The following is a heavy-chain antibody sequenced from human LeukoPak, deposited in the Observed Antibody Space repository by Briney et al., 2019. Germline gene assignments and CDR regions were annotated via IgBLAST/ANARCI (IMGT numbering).Heavy chain of an antibody. CDR3: ARDSYDSSGYSDY. CDR1: GYSISSGYY. CDR2: IYHSGST. Sequence: SETLSLTCTVSGYSISSGYYWGWIRQPPGKGLGWIGSIYHSGSTYYNPSLKSRVTISVDTSKNQFSLKLSSVTAADTAVYYCARDSYDSSGYSDYWGQGTLVTVSS. J-gene: IGHJ4*02. D-gene: IGHD3-22*01. V-gene: IGHV4-38-2*02.